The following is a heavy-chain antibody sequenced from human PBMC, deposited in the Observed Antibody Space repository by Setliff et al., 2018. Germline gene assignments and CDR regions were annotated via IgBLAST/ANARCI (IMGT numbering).Heavy chain of an antibody. V-gene: IGHV1-18*01. CDR2: INNYSFKT. Sequence: ASVKVSCKASGYTFTNYGITWVRQAPGRGLEWMGWINNYSFKTTYAQKFLDRVTITTXXXATTAYMELGSLRSDDTAVYYCARINFYVSSGYYYAPELWGQGTLVTVSS. J-gene: IGHJ4*02. D-gene: IGHD3-22*01. CDR1: GYTFTNYG. CDR3: ARINFYVSSGYYYAPEL.